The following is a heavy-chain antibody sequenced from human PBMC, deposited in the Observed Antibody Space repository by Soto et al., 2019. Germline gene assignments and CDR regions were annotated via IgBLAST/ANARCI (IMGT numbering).Heavy chain of an antibody. CDR3: ATGYCSGGSCPQIYYFDY. D-gene: IGHD2-15*01. CDR1: GFTFSSYG. V-gene: IGHV3-33*01. J-gene: IGHJ4*02. Sequence: PGGSLRLSCAASGFTFSSYGMHWVRQAPGKGLEWVAVIWYDGSNKYYADSVKGRFTISRDNSKNTLYLQMNSLRAEDTAVYYCATGYCSGGSCPQIYYFDYWGQGTLVTVSS. CDR2: IWYDGSNK.